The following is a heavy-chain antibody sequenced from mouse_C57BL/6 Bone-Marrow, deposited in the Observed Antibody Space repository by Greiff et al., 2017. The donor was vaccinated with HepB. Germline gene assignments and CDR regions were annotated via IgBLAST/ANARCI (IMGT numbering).Heavy chain of an antibody. Sequence: QVQLQQSGAELVRPGTSVKLSCKASGYTFTSYWMHWVKQRPGQGLEWIGVIDPSDSYTNYNQKFKGKATLTVDTSSSTAYMQLSSLTSEDSAVYYCAKPYYGSSHYAMDYWGQGTSVTVSS. CDR3: AKPYYGSSHYAMDY. J-gene: IGHJ4*01. V-gene: IGHV1-59*01. CDR2: IDPSDSYT. D-gene: IGHD1-1*01. CDR1: GYTFTSYW.